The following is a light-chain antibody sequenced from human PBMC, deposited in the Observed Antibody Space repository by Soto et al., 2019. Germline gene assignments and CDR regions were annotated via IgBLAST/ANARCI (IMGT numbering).Light chain of an antibody. CDR3: SSHTSSSTPVV. CDR2: DVS. CDR1: SSDVGGYNY. Sequence: QSALTEPASVSGSPGQSITISCTGTSSDVGGYNYVSWYQQHPGKAPKLMIYDVSNRPSGVSNRFSGSKSGNTASLTISGLQAEDEADYYFSSHTSSSTPVVFGGGTKLTVL. V-gene: IGLV2-14*01. J-gene: IGLJ2*01.